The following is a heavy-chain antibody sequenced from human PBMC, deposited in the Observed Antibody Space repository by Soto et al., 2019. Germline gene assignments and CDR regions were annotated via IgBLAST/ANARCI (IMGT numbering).Heavy chain of an antibody. D-gene: IGHD2-2*01. Sequence: GGSLRLSCAASGFTFASYTMTWVRQAPGKGLEWVSTINSGGDTTYYSDSVKGRFTISRDSPKNTLFLLMTSLRAEDTAVYYCAKSGGPPASLDAYFDYWGQGTLVTVSS. CDR2: INSGGDTT. V-gene: IGHV3-23*01. J-gene: IGHJ4*02. CDR1: GFTFASYT. CDR3: AKSGGPPASLDAYFDY.